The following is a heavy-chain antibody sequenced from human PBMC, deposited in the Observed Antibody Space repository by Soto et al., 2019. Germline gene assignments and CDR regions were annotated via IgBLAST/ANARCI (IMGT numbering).Heavy chain of an antibody. J-gene: IGHJ3*02. CDR1: GFTVSSYE. D-gene: IGHD5-12*01. CDR3: TKEKSVINSGYDAFDI. V-gene: IGHV3-48*03. Sequence: GGSLRLSCAASGFTVSSYEMDWVRQAPGKGLEWVAYISISGGTIYYGDSVEGRFTTSRDNADNSLYLQMNSLRAEDTAVYYCTKEKSVINSGYDAFDIWGRGTVVTV. CDR2: ISISGGTI.